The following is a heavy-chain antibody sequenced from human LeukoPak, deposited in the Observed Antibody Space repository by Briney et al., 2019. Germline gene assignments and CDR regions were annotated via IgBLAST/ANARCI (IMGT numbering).Heavy chain of an antibody. CDR1: VGSFRGYY. CDR2: INHSGST. J-gene: IGHJ4*02. D-gene: IGHD3-10*01. CDR3: ARGSILKYGSGTYNY. V-gene: IGHV4-34*01. Sequence: SETLSLTCAVYVGSFRGYYWSWIRQPPGKGLEGSGEINHSGSTNYNPSLKSRVTISVDTSKNQFSLKLSSVTAADTAVYYCARGSILKYGSGTYNYWGRGTLVTVSS.